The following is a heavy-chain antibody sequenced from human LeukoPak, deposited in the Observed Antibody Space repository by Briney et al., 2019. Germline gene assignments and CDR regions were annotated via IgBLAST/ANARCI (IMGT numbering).Heavy chain of an antibody. V-gene: IGHV3-23*01. J-gene: IGHJ4*02. CDR1: GFTFSSYA. Sequence: GGSLRLSCAASGFTFSSYAMSWVRQAPGKGLEWVSAISGSGGSTYYADSVKGRFTTSRDNSKNTLYLQMNSLRAEDTAVYYCAKDPSSGYYFDYRGQGTLVTVSS. D-gene: IGHD3-22*01. CDR3: AKDPSSGYYFDY. CDR2: ISGSGGST.